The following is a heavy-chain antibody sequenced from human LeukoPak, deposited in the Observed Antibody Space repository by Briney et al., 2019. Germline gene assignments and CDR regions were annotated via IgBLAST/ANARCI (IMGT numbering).Heavy chain of an antibody. J-gene: IGHJ4*02. Sequence: ASVKVSCKPSGFTFTTYTMHWVRQAPGQGLEWMGWINTNTGNPTYAQGFTGRFVFSLDTSVSTAYLQISSLKAEDTAVYYCARAVGYCSSTSCYDGVDFDYWGQGTLVTVSS. D-gene: IGHD2-2*01. CDR1: GFTFTTYT. V-gene: IGHV7-4-1*02. CDR2: INTNTGNP. CDR3: ARAVGYCSSTSCYDGVDFDY.